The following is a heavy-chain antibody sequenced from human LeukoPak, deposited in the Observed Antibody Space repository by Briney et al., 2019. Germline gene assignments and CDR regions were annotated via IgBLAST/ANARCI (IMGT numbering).Heavy chain of an antibody. CDR2: ISHTGSTM. Sequence: GGSLRLSCAASGFSFSSYSMNWVRQAPGKGLEWVSYISHTGSTMSYADSVKGRFTISRDNAKNSLYLQMNSLRAEDMALYYCAKDIGAVAGYAFDIWGQGTMVTVSS. D-gene: IGHD6-19*01. CDR3: AKDIGAVAGYAFDI. CDR1: GFSFSSYS. J-gene: IGHJ3*02. V-gene: IGHV3-48*04.